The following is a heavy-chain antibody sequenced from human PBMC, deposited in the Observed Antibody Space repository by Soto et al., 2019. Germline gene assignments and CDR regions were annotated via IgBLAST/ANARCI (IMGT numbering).Heavy chain of an antibody. J-gene: IGHJ2*01. CDR1: GGSISNHY. D-gene: IGHD3-16*01. V-gene: IGHV4-59*11. CDR3: AKGPKKRIYEPIWYLDF. Sequence: PSETLSLTCSVSGGSISNHYWSWIRQPPGKGLEWIGNIYHTGSTKYNPSLKSRVTISLDMSKTKFSLDLTSVTPADTAVYYCAKGPKKRIYEPIWYLDFWGRGTLVTVSS. CDR2: IYHTGST.